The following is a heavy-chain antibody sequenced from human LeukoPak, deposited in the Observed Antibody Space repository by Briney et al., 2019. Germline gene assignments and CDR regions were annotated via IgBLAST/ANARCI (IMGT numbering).Heavy chain of an antibody. D-gene: IGHD6-13*01. J-gene: IGHJ4*02. CDR3: AREGSWRPFDY. V-gene: IGHV4-59*12. Sequence: SETLSLTCTVSGGSISNYYWSWIRQPPGKGLEWIGYIYYSGSTYYNPSLKSRVTISVDTSKNQFSLKLSSVTAADTAVYYCAREGSWRPFDYWGQGTLVTVSS. CDR1: GGSISNYY. CDR2: IYYSGST.